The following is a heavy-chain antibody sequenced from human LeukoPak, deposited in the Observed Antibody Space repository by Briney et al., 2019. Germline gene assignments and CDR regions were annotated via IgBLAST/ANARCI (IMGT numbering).Heavy chain of an antibody. Sequence: PSETLSLTCSVSGASITTSTYYWGWIRQSPGKGLEWIGSIYYSGSTYYNPSLKSRVTISVDTSKNQFSLKLSSVTAADTAVYYCARLAFAAGPIWGQGTLVTVSS. CDR2: IYYSGST. V-gene: IGHV4-39*01. CDR1: GASITTSTYY. CDR3: ARLAFAAGPI. D-gene: IGHD3-3*02. J-gene: IGHJ4*02.